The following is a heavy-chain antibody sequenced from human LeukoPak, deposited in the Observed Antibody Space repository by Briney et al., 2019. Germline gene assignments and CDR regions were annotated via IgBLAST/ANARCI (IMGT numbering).Heavy chain of an antibody. CDR2: IKQDGSQK. Sequence: PGGSLRLSCAASGFTFSTYWMTWVRQAPGKGLEWVANIKQDGSQKYYVDSVKGRFTISRDNAKNSLYLQVNSLRAEDTAIYYCTRDFSSGDWGQGTLATVSS. CDR1: GFTFSTYW. J-gene: IGHJ4*02. CDR3: TRDFSSGD. D-gene: IGHD3-3*01. V-gene: IGHV3-7*01.